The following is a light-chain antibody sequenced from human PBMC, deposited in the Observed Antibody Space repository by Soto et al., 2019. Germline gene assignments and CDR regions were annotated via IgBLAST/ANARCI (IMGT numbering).Light chain of an antibody. CDR2: DAS. Sequence: DIQMTQSPSTLSASVGGRVSITCRASQSISSWLAWYQQKPGKAPELLIYDASSLESGVPSRFSGSGSGTEFTLTISSLQPDDFAVYYCQQRSNWPLITFGQGTRLEIK. CDR1: QSISSW. J-gene: IGKJ5*01. CDR3: QQRSNWPLIT. V-gene: IGKV1-5*01.